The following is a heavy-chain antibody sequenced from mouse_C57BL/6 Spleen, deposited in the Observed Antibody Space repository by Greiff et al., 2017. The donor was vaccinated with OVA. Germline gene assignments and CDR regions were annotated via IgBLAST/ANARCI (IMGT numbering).Heavy chain of an antibody. Sequence: QVQLQQSGPELVKPGASVKISCKASGYAFSSSWMNWVKQRPGKGLEWIGRIYPGDGDTNYNGKFKGKATLTADKSSSTAYMQLSSLTSEDSAVYVCARETTVVANAMDYWGQGTSVTVSS. D-gene: IGHD1-1*01. V-gene: IGHV1-82*01. CDR1: GYAFSSSW. CDR3: ARETTVVANAMDY. CDR2: IYPGDGDT. J-gene: IGHJ4*01.